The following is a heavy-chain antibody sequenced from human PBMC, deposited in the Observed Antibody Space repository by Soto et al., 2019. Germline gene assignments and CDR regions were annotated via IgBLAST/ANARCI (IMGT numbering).Heavy chain of an antibody. CDR1: GDTFTNYP. J-gene: IGHJ4*02. V-gene: IGHV1-69*01. CDR3: ARDADLDY. Sequence: QVLLVQSGAEVKKPGSSVKVSCKASGDTFTNYPFTWVRQAPGRGLEWVGEIMPVLGATNYAQRFQDRVMITADESAAIVYMELSSLTSEDTATYFCARDADLDYWGQGTLVSVSS. CDR2: IMPVLGAT.